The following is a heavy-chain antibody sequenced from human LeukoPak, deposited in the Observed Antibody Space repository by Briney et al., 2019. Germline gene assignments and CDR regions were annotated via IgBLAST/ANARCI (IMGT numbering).Heavy chain of an antibody. V-gene: IGHV4-59*01. Sequence: PPETLSLTCTVSGGSISIYYWSWIRQPPGKGLEWIGYIYYTGSTNYNPSLKSRVTVSVDTSKNQFSLQLSSVTAADTAVYYCARVGFGNTPHPIDYWGQGTMVTVSS. J-gene: IGHJ4*02. D-gene: IGHD4-23*01. CDR2: IYYTGST. CDR1: GGSISIYY. CDR3: ARVGFGNTPHPIDY.